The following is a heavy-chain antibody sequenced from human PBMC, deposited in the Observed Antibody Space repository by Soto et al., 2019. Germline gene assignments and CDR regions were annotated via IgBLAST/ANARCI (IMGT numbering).Heavy chain of an antibody. CDR2: MAFDESNA. J-gene: IGHJ5*02. CDR3: VRDKEGRGYGSRWPLDP. D-gene: IGHD3-10*01. CDR1: GFTFSTYA. V-gene: IGHV3-30*04. Sequence: QVPLVESGGGVVQPGTSLRLSCAASGFTFSTYALHWDRQAPGKGLEWVAVMAFDESNAYYADSVKGRFTISRDNSKNAVYLQMNSLRAEDTAVYYCVRDKEGRGYGSRWPLDPWGQGTLVTVSS.